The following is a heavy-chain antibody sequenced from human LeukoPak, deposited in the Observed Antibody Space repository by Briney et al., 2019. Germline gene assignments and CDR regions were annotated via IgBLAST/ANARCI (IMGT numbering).Heavy chain of an antibody. D-gene: IGHD4-11*01. CDR1: GVSLRGYY. V-gene: IGHV4-34*01. Sequence: SETLSLTCAVYGVSLRGYYWSWVRQSPEKGLEWIGEVNHEGDSIYSPSLKSRLTLSVDMSKNQFSLNLRSVTAADTAVYFCARGSNYVSDYYFDVWGKGTTVIVSS. J-gene: IGHJ6*03. CDR2: VNHEGDS. CDR3: ARGSNYVSDYYFDV.